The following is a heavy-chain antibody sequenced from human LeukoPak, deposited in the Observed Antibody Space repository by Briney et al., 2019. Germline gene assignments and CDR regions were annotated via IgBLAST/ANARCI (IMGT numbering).Heavy chain of an antibody. CDR2: IYYSGST. D-gene: IGHD5-12*01. V-gene: IGHV4-59*01. CDR3: ARTDSGYEY. CDR1: GGSISSYY. Sequence: SETLSLTCTVSGGSISSYYWSWIRQPPGKGLEWIGYIYYSGSTNYNPSLKSRVTISVDTSKNQFSLKLSSVTAAHTAVCYCARTDSGYEYWGQGTLVTVSS. J-gene: IGHJ4*02.